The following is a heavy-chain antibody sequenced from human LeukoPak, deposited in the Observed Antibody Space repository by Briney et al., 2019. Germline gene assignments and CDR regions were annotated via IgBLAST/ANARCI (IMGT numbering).Heavy chain of an antibody. Sequence: ASVKVSCKASNYTFNNYGINWVRQAPGQGLEWMGRISAYNGNTNYARKLQGRVTMTTDTSTSTAYMELRSLRSDDTAVYYCVRSMTTVTTGPGSYWGQGTLVTVSS. CDR2: ISAYNGNT. CDR3: VRSMTTVTTGPGSY. D-gene: IGHD4-17*01. CDR1: NYTFNNYG. V-gene: IGHV1-18*01. J-gene: IGHJ4*02.